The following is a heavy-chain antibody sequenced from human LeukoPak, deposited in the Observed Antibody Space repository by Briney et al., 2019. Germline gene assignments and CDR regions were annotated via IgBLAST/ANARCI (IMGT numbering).Heavy chain of an antibody. D-gene: IGHD6-19*01. Sequence: GGSLRLSCAASGFIVSENYMSWVRQAPGKGLEWVSVDYSGGTTYYADSVKGRFTISRDNSKNTLYLQMSSLRAEDTAVYYCVRDRWPGLGDFWGQGTTVIVSS. CDR1: GFIVSENY. V-gene: IGHV3-66*01. CDR3: VRDRWPGLGDF. J-gene: IGHJ6*02. CDR2: DYSGGTT.